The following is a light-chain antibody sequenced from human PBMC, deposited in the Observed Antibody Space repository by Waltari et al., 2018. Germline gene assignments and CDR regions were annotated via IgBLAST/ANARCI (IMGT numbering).Light chain of an antibody. CDR2: WAS. CDR1: QSLLYSSNNKNY. Sequence: DIVMTQSPASLAVSLGERATINCKSSQSLLYSSNNKNYLAWYQQKPGQSPKLLISWASTRQSGVPDRFRGSGSGTDFTLTISSLQAADVAVYYCRQCFDTLGEPTFGQGTKLEIK. CDR3: RQCFDTLGEPT. V-gene: IGKV4-1*01. J-gene: IGKJ2*01.